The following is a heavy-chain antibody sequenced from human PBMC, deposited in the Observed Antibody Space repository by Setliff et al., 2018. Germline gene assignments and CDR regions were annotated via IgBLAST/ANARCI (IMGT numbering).Heavy chain of an antibody. V-gene: IGHV3-74*01. J-gene: IGHJ4*02. D-gene: IGHD3-16*01. CDR2: ITRDGSST. Sequence: PGGSLRLSCAASGFTFSSYSMNWVRQAPGKGLEWVSGITRDGSSTSYADSVKGRFTISRDNARNTLYFEMNSLRAEDTAVYYCARDGGEYWGQGTLVTVSS. CDR1: GFTFSSYS. CDR3: ARDGGEY.